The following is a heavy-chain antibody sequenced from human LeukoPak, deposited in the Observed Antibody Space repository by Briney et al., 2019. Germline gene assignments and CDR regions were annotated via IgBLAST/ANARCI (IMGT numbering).Heavy chain of an antibody. J-gene: IGHJ4*02. CDR3: ARIDYFDY. V-gene: IGHV3-21*01. CDR1: GFTFSSYS. CDR2: IGSSSSYI. Sequence: GGSLGLSCAASGFTFSSYSMNWVRQAPGKGLEWVSSIGSSSSYIYYADSVKGRFTISRDNAKNSLYLQMNSLRAEDTAVYYCARIDYFDYWGQGTLVTVSS.